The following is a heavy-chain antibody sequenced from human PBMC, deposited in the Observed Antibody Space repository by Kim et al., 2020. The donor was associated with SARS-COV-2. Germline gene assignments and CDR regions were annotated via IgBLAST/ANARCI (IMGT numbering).Heavy chain of an antibody. CDR1: GGSFSGYY. D-gene: IGHD4-17*01. J-gene: IGHJ4*02. V-gene: IGHV4-34*01. CDR3: ARVSEDYGGNSELFDY. CDR2: INHSGST. Sequence: SETLSLTCAVYGGSFSGYYWSWIRQPPGKGLEWIGEINHSGSTNYNPSLKSRVTISVDTSKNQFSLKLSSVTAADTAVYYCARVSEDYGGNSELFDYWGQGTLVTVSS.